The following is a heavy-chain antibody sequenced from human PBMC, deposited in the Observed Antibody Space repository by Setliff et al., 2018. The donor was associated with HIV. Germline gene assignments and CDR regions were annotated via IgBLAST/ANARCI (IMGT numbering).Heavy chain of an antibody. V-gene: IGHV1-3*03. CDR3: ARVTVTRGTGAFDY. Sequence: ASVKVSCKASGYTFTTYAIHWVRQAPGQRLEWMGWINTGNGNTKYSQEFQGRVTITRDTSASTAYMELSSLKSEDMAVYYCARVTVTRGTGAFDYWGQGTLVTVSS. D-gene: IGHD4-4*01. J-gene: IGHJ4*02. CDR1: GYTFTTYA. CDR2: INTGNGNT.